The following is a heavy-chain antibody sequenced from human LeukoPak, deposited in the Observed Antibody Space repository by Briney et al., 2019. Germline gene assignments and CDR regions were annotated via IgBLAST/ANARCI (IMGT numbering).Heavy chain of an antibody. J-gene: IGHJ4*02. CDR1: GFTFSSYG. CDR3: AKDYY. CDR2: IRADGVST. Sequence: GRSLRLSCAASGFTFSSYGMHWVRQAPGKGLEWVSLIRADGVSTYYADSVKGRFTIFRDNSKNSLYLQMNGLRTEDTALYYCAKDYYWGQGTLVTVSS. V-gene: IGHV3-43*02.